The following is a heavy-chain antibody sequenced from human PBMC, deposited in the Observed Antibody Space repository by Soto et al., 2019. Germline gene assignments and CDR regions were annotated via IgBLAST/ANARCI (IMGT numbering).Heavy chain of an antibody. CDR2: INPNSGGT. CDR1: GYTFTGYY. Sequence: QVQLVQSGAEVKKPGASVKVSCKASGYTFTGYYMHWVRQAPGQGLEWMGWINPNSGGTNYAQKFQGGVTMTRDTSISTAYMELSRLRSDDTAVYYCARGGGVWFGEVTHGMDVWGQGTTVTVSS. J-gene: IGHJ6*02. V-gene: IGHV1-2*02. D-gene: IGHD3-10*01. CDR3: ARGGGVWFGEVTHGMDV.